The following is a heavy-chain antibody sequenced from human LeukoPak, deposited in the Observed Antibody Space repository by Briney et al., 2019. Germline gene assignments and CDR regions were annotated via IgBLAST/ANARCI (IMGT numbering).Heavy chain of an antibody. CDR1: GFTFSSYA. J-gene: IGHJ4*02. CDR3: AKLPTSGYSSGWTRYFDY. CDR2: ISGSGGST. Sequence: GGSLRLSCAASGFTFSSYAMSWVRQAPGKGLEGVSAISGSGGSTYYADSVKGRFTISRDNAKNTLYLQMNSLRAQDTAVYYCAKLPTSGYSSGWTRYFDYWGQGTLVTVSS. V-gene: IGHV3-23*01. D-gene: IGHD6-19*01.